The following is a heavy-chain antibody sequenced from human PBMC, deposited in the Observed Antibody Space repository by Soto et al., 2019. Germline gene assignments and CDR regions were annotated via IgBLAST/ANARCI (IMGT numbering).Heavy chain of an antibody. CDR3: ARDTTVNDAFDI. CDR1: GFTFSSYS. D-gene: IGHD2-2*01. CDR2: ISSSSSYI. Sequence: PGGSLRLSCAASGFTFSSYSMNLVSQAPGKGLEWVSSISSSSSYIYYADSVKGRFTISRDNAKNSLYLQMNSLRAEDTAVYYCARDTTVNDAFDIWGQGTMVTVSS. V-gene: IGHV3-21*01. J-gene: IGHJ3*02.